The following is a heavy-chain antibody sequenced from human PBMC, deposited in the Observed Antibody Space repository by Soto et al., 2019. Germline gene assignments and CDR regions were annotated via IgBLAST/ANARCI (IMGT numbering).Heavy chain of an antibody. CDR2: IYHSGST. J-gene: IGHJ6*02. CDR3: ARGPPYYDFWSGTEGGMDV. CDR1: GGSISSSNW. D-gene: IGHD3-3*01. V-gene: IGHV4-4*02. Sequence: SETLSLTCAVSGGSISSSNWWSWVRQPPGKGLEWIGEIYHSGSTNYNPSLKSRVTISVDKSKNQFSLKLSSVTAADTAVYYCARGPPYYDFWSGTEGGMDVWGQGATVTVSS.